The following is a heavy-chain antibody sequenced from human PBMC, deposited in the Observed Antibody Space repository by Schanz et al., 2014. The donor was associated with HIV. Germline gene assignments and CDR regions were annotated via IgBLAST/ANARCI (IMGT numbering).Heavy chain of an antibody. Sequence: QVQLVESGGGVVQPGRSLRLSCAASGFTFSSYAMHWVRQAPGKGLEWVAVIWYDGSKKYYADSVKGRFSISRDNSKNTLYLQMNSLRAEDTAVYYCARGSGPYYYYYGMDVWGQGTTVTVSS. CDR2: IWYDGSKK. J-gene: IGHJ6*02. CDR1: GFTFSSYA. V-gene: IGHV3-33*08. D-gene: IGHD3-10*01. CDR3: ARGSGPYYYYYGMDV.